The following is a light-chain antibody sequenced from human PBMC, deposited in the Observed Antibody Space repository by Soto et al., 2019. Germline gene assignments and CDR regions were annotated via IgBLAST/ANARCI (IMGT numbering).Light chain of an antibody. CDR1: TSNIGTNY. CDR2: GNN. Sequence: QSVLTQPPSASGTPGQTVTISSSGGTSNIGTNYVSWYQHLPGTAPKLLIYGNNQRPSGVPDRFSGSKSGTSASLAISGLRSDDEADYDCAVWDDSLSGVVFGGGTKVTVL. V-gene: IGLV1-47*01. J-gene: IGLJ3*02. CDR3: AVWDDSLSGVV.